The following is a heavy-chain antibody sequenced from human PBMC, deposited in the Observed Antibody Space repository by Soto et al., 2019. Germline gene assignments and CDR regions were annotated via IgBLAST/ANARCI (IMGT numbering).Heavy chain of an antibody. Sequence: GGSLRLSCAASGFTFSSYGMHWVRQAPGKGLEWVAVISYDGSNKYYADSVKGRFTISRDNSKNTLYLQMNSLRAEDTAVYYCAKERQLEQTFDYWGQGTLVTVSS. D-gene: IGHD1-1*01. J-gene: IGHJ4*02. V-gene: IGHV3-30*18. CDR3: AKERQLEQTFDY. CDR2: ISYDGSNK. CDR1: GFTFSSYG.